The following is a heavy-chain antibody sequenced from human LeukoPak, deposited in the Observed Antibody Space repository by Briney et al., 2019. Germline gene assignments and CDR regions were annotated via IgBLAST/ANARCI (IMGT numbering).Heavy chain of an antibody. V-gene: IGHV3-7*01. CDR3: ARDLGSGPFDI. Sequence: QAGGSLRLSCAASGFTFSSYWMSWVRQAPGKGLEWVSNIKQDGSEKYYVDSVKGRFTISRDNAKTSLYLQMNSLRAEDTAVYYCARDLGSGPFDIWGQGTLVTVSS. J-gene: IGHJ3*02. CDR1: GFTFSSYW. CDR2: IKQDGSEK. D-gene: IGHD3-10*01.